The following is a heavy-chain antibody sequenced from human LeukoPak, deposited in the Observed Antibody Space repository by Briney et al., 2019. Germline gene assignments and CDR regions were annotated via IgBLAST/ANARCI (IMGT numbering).Heavy chain of an antibody. V-gene: IGHV3-11*01. CDR1: GFTFSDYY. CDR2: ISSSGSTI. CDR3: AKAIWRTGAAFDI. D-gene: IGHD3-10*01. Sequence: PGGSLRLSCAASGFTFSDYYMSWIRQAPGKGLEWVSYISSSGSTIYYADSVKGRFTISRDNAKNSLYLQMNSLRAEDTAVYYCAKAIWRTGAAFDIWGQGTMVTVSS. J-gene: IGHJ3*02.